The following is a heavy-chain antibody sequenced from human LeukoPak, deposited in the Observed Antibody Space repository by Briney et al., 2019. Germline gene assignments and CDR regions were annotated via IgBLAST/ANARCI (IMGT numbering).Heavy chain of an antibody. CDR2: IYYTGST. CDR1: GYSISSGYY. D-gene: IGHD3-10*01. CDR3: ARNADGSGNLLPFYFDY. J-gene: IGHJ4*02. Sequence: SETLSLTCTVSGYSISSGYYWSWIRQHPGKGLEWIGYIYYTGSTYYNPSLKSRVAISVDTSKNQFSLILSSVTAADTAVYYCARNADGSGNLLPFYFDYWGPGTLVTVSS. V-gene: IGHV4-31*03.